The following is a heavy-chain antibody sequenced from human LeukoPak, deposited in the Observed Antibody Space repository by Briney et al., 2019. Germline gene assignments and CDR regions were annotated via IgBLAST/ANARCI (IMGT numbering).Heavy chain of an antibody. V-gene: IGHV3-23*01. Sequence: GRSLRLSCAASGFTFDDYAMHWVRQAPGKGLEWVSHISPSGDSTYYADSVKGRFTISRDSSKNTLSLQMNSLRAEDTAVYYCAKIPKGGYFDSWGQGTLVTVSS. CDR1: GFTFDDYA. CDR2: ISPSGDST. D-gene: IGHD2-2*01. J-gene: IGHJ4*02. CDR3: AKIPKGGYFDS.